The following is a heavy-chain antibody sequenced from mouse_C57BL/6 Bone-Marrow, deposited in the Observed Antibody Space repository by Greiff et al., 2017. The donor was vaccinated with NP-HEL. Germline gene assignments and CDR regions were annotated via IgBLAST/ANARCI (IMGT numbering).Heavy chain of an antibody. V-gene: IGHV1-82*01. CDR3: ARGIYYGNYLLSWCAY. CDR1: GYAFSSSW. D-gene: IGHD2-1*01. J-gene: IGHJ3*01. Sequence: VQLQQSGPELVKPGASVKISCKASGYAFSSSWMNWVKQRPGKGLEWIGRIYPGDGDTNYNGKFKGKATLTADKSSSTAYMQLSSLTSEDSAVYFCARGIYYGNYLLSWCAYWGQGTLVTVSA. CDR2: IYPGDGDT.